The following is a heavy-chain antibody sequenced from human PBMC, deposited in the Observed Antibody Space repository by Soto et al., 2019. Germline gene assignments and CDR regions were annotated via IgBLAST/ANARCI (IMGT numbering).Heavy chain of an antibody. V-gene: IGHV3-23*01. Sequence: PGGSLRLSCVASGFRFSNYGMSWVRQAPGKGLEWVSGISGNGGHAYYADSVKGRFTISRDNAKNTLYLQMNSLRPEDTALYFCAAFKFRPVWSDSWGQGTLVTVSS. CDR2: ISGNGGHA. J-gene: IGHJ4*02. D-gene: IGHD3-16*01. CDR3: AAFKFRPVWSDS. CDR1: GFRFSNYG.